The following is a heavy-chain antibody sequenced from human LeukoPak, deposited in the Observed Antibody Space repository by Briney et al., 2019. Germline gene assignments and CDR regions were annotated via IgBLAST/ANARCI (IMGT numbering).Heavy chain of an antibody. CDR3: ARAFAKTGKYHFDY. D-gene: IGHD1-14*01. CDR1: GGTFSSYA. J-gene: IGHJ4*02. V-gene: IGHV1-69*04. Sequence: SVKVSCKASGGTFSSYAISWVRQAPGQGLEWMGRIIPIFGIANYAQKFQGRVTITADKSTSTAYMELSSLRSEDTAVYYCARAFAKTGKYHFDYWGQGTLVTVSS. CDR2: IIPIFGIA.